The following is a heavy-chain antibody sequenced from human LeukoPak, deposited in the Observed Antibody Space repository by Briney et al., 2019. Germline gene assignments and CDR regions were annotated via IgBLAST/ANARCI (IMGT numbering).Heavy chain of an antibody. Sequence: PGGSLRLSCAASGFTFSGYWMSWVRQTPGKGLEWVAVISYDGSNKYYADSVKGRFTISRDNSKNTLYLQMNSLRAEDTAVYYCARGAYCGGDCYSGIRYYYYGMDVWGQGTTVTVSS. CDR3: ARGAYCGGDCYSGIRYYYYGMDV. CDR2: ISYDGSNK. V-gene: IGHV3-30*03. J-gene: IGHJ6*02. D-gene: IGHD2-21*02. CDR1: GFTFSGYW.